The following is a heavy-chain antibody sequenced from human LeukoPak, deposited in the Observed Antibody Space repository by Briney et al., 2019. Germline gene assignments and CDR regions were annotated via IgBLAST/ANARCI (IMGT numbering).Heavy chain of an antibody. CDR2: MNPNTGGT. CDR3: ARGVSSSWFSSWFDS. D-gene: IGHD3-22*01. J-gene: IGHJ5*01. V-gene: IGHV1-2*02. CDR1: GYNFIDYY. Sequence: ASVKVSCKTSGYNFIDYYINWVRQAPGQGLEWMAWMNPNTGGTKFAQRFQGRVTMTRDTSISTAYMEVSRLTSDDTAVYYCARGVSSSWFSSWFDSWGQGTLVSVSS.